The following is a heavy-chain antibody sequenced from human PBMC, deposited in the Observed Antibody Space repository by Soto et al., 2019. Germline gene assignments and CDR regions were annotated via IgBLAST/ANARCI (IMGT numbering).Heavy chain of an antibody. V-gene: IGHV1-45*02. Sequence: SVKVFGKASGYTFTYRDLHWVRQAPGQALEWRGWITPFNGNTNYAQKFQDRVTITRDRSMSTAYMELSSLRSEDTAMCYCASRSGGDYYGMEVWGQGTTVTVSS. CDR2: ITPFNGNT. CDR3: ASRSGGDYYGMEV. CDR1: GYTFTYRD. J-gene: IGHJ6*02. D-gene: IGHD2-15*01.